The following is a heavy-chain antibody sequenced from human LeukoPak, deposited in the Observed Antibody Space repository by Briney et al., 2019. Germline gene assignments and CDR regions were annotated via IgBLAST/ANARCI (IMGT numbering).Heavy chain of an antibody. CDR2: ISGSGGST. CDR1: GFTFSSYA. J-gene: IGHJ4*02. V-gene: IGHV3-23*01. Sequence: GGSLRLSCAASGFTFSSYAMSWVRQAPGKGLEWVSAISGSGGSTYYADSVKGRFTISRDNSKNTLYLQMNSLRAEDMAVYYCAPTPPDYSSSPRPPDYWGQGTLVTVSS. D-gene: IGHD6-6*01. CDR3: APTPPDYSSSPRPPDY.